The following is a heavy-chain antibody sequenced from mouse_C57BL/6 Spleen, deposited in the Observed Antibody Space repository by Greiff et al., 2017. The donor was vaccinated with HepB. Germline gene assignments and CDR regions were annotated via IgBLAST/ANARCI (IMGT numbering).Heavy chain of an antibody. CDR2: IDPSDSYT. CDR3: GRSGYGYYGFAY. V-gene: IGHV1-50*01. Sequence: QVQLQQPGAELVKPGASVKLSCKASGYTFTSYWMQWVKQRPGQGLEWIGEIDPSDSYTNYNQKFKGKATLTVDTSSSTAYMQLSSLTSEDSAVYYCGRSGYGYYGFAYWGQGTLVTVSA. J-gene: IGHJ3*01. CDR1: GYTFTSYW. D-gene: IGHD2-3*01.